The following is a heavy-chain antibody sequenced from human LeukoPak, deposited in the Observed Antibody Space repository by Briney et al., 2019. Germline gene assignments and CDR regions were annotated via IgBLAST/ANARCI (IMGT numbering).Heavy chain of an antibody. CDR1: GYAISSGYF. CDR3: ARSIVALPSYYFDY. D-gene: IGHD3-16*02. CDR2: IYYSGST. J-gene: IGHJ4*02. V-gene: IGHV4-38-2*02. Sequence: SETLSLTCSVSGYAISSGYFWGWIRQPPGKGLEWIGSIYYSGSTYYNPSLKSRVTISVDTSKNQFSLKLSSVTAADTAVYYCARSIVALPSYYFDYWGQGTLVTVSS.